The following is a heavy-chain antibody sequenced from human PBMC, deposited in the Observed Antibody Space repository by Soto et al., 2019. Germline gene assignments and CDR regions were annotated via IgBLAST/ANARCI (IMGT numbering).Heavy chain of an antibody. V-gene: IGHV4-59*08. CDR3: TRHGNCSGRTCNSLYYFDS. CDR1: GGSISSYY. Sequence: SETLSLTCTVSGGSISSYYWSWIRQPPGKGLEWIGYISDSGSTYYNPSLRSRVAISLDTSENQFSLKLSSVTAADTAVYYCTRHGNCSGRTCNSLYYFDSWGQGALVTVSS. CDR2: ISDSGST. J-gene: IGHJ4*02. D-gene: IGHD2-15*01.